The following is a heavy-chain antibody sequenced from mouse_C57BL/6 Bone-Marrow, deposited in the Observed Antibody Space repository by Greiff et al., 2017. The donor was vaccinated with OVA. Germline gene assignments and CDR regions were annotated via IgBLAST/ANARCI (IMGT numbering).Heavy chain of an antibody. D-gene: IGHD1-1*02. CDR2: IYPGGGYT. CDR1: GYTFTNYW. V-gene: IGHV1-63*01. J-gene: IGHJ2*01. CDR3: SRGGLCYPYYFDY. Sequence: QVQLQQSGAELVRPGTSVPMSCKASGYTFTNYWIGWAKQRPGHGLEWIGDIYPGGGYTNYNEKFKGKATLTADKSSSTAYMQFSSLTSDDAAIYYCSRGGLCYPYYFDYWGQGTTLTVSS.